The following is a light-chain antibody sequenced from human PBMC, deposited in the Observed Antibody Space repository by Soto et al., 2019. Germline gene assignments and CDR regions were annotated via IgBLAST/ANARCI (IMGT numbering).Light chain of an antibody. CDR1: SSDVGGYNY. J-gene: IGLJ1*01. CDR3: CSYAGRNKV. Sequence: QSVLTQPRSVSGSPGQSVTISCTGTSSDVGGYNYVSWYQQHPGKAPKLMIYDVSKRPSGVPDRFSGSKSGNTASLTVSGLQADDEADYYCCSYAGRNKVFGTGTKVTVL. CDR2: DVS. V-gene: IGLV2-11*01.